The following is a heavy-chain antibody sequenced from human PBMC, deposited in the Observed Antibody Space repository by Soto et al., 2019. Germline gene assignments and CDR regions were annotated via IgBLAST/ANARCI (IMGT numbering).Heavy chain of an antibody. CDR3: ARNPMAGIAAAARDY. V-gene: IGHV4-38-2*02. D-gene: IGHD6-13*01. CDR2: IYHSGST. CDR1: GYYRSRPAY. J-gene: IGHJ4*02. Sequence: TVSGYYRSRPAYSGCVRRLKKKELEWIGSIYHSGSTYYNPSLNRRVTISVDTSKNQFSPKLSSVTAADTAVYYCARNPMAGIAAAARDYWGQGTPVTV.